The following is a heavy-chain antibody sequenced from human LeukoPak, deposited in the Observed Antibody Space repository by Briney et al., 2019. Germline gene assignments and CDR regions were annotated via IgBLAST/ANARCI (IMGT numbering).Heavy chain of an antibody. CDR3: ARHTAVAGTGYDAFDI. V-gene: IGHV4-59*08. CDR2: IYYSGST. Sequence: SETLSLTCTVSGVSISSYYWSWIRQPPGKGLEWIGYIYYSGSTNYNPSLKSRVTISVDTSKNQFSLKLSSVTAADTAVYYCARHTAVAGTGYDAFDIWGQGTMVTVSS. D-gene: IGHD6-19*01. CDR1: GVSISSYY. J-gene: IGHJ3*02.